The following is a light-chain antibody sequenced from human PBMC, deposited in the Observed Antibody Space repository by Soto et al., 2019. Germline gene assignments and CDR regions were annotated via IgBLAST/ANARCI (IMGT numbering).Light chain of an antibody. Sequence: EIVLTQSPGTLSLSPGERATLSCRASQSVSNNYLAWYQQKPGQGPRLLIYGPSSRATGIPDRFSGSGSGTDFTLTISRLEPEDFAVYYCQQYGTPPQTFGQGTKVDIK. J-gene: IGKJ1*01. CDR2: GPS. V-gene: IGKV3-20*01. CDR3: QQYGTPPQT. CDR1: QSVSNNY.